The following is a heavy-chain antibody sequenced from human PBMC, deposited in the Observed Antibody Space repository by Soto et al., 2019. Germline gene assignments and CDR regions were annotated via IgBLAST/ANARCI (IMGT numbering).Heavy chain of an antibody. D-gene: IGHD6-19*01. CDR1: GFTFTNCA. J-gene: IGHJ4*02. Sequence: EVQLWESGGGLVQPGGSLRLSCEASGFTFTNCAMSWVRHAPGKGLEWVSGISGTGRSTFYADSVKGRFTISRDNSKNTVYLQMNSLGDEDTAVYYCAKGNTSGWYFFDYWGQGTLVTVSS. CDR3: AKGNTSGWYFFDY. V-gene: IGHV3-23*01. CDR2: ISGTGRST.